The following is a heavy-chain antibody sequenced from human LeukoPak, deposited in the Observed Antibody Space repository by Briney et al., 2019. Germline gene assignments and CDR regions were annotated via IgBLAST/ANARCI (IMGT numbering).Heavy chain of an antibody. CDR3: AIYRTYGDRDY. J-gene: IGHJ4*02. CDR1: GFTFSDYY. D-gene: IGHD4-17*01. CDR2: ISSSSTYA. Sequence: GGSLRLSCAASGFTFSDYYVSWIRQAPGKGLEWVSYISSSSTYANYADSVKGRFTISRDNAKNSLYLQMNSLRAEDTAVYYCAIYRTYGDRDYWGQGTLVTVSS. V-gene: IGHV3-11*06.